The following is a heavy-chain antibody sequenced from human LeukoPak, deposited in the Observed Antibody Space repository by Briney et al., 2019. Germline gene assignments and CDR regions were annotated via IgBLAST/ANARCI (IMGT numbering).Heavy chain of an antibody. CDR2: INPNSGGT. V-gene: IGHV1-2*06. CDR3: ARRAGTSSHEKSFDY. CDR1: GYTFTGYY. Sequence: ASVKVSCKASGYTFTGYYMHWVRRVPEQRVKGLGRINPNSGGTNSDQKSQRRGTMTRDTSISTAHIELSRPRSADTAVYYCARRAGTSSHEKSFDYWGQGTLVTVSS. D-gene: IGHD6-19*01. J-gene: IGHJ4*02.